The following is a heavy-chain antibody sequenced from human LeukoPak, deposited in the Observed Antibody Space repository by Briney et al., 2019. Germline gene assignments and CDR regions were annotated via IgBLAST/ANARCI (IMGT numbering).Heavy chain of an antibody. D-gene: IGHD3-10*01. J-gene: IGHJ4*02. CDR2: IYHSGST. CDR1: GGSISSCY. V-gene: IGHV4-59*01. CDR3: ARTSAGSLAGYYFDF. Sequence: SETLSLTCTVSGGSISSCYWSWIRQPPGKGLEWIGYIYHSGSTNYNPSLKSRVTISVDTSKNQFSLKLNSVTAADTAVYYCARTSAGSLAGYYFDFWGQGTLVTVSS.